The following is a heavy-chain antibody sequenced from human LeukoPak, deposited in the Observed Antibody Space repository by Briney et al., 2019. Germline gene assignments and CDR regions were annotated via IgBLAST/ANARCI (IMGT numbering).Heavy chain of an antibody. CDR2: FSGSGGST. CDR1: GFTFSSYA. Sequence: GGSLRLSCAASGFTFSSYAMSWVRQAPGKGLEWVSAFSGSGGSTYYADSVKGRFTISRDNSKSSLYLQINSLGAEDTAVYYCARALVRETTDYWGHGILVTVSS. D-gene: IGHD3-10*01. V-gene: IGHV3-23*01. J-gene: IGHJ4*01. CDR3: ARALVRETTDY.